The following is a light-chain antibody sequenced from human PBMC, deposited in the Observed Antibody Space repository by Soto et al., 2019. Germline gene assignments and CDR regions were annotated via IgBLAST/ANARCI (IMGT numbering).Light chain of an antibody. CDR3: QVWDSSTV. J-gene: IGLJ2*01. CDR2: RDS. CDR1: NIGSKN. V-gene: IGLV3-9*01. Sequence: SYELTQPLSVSVALGQKARITCGGNNIGSKNVHWYQQKPGQAPVLVIYRDSNRPSGIPERFSGSNSGNTATLTISRAQAGDEADYYCQVWDSSTVFGGGTQLTVL.